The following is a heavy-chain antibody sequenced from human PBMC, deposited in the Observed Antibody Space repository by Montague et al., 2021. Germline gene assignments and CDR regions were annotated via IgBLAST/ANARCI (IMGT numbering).Heavy chain of an antibody. CDR2: VSYDGSNE. CDR1: GFTFSNYS. CDR3: ARPVCSGDGYGDFDI. D-gene: IGHD2-21*02. Sequence: SLRLSCAASGFTFSNYSMHWVRQSPGKGLEWVADVSYDGSNELYTDSVKGRFTISRDNSKNTLFLQMNSLRAEDTAIYYCARPVCSGDGYGDFDIWGHGTMVTVSS. V-gene: IGHV3-30-3*01. J-gene: IGHJ3*02.